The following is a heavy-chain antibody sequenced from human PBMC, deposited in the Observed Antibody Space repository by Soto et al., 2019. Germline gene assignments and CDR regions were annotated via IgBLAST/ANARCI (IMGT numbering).Heavy chain of an antibody. CDR2: ISGSGGST. CDR1: GFTFSSYA. CDR3: AKDRSGFGELSDHDAFDI. Sequence: GGSLRLSCAASGFTFSSYAMSWVRQAPGKGLEWVSAISGSGGSTYYADSVKGRFTISRDNSKNTLYLQMNSLRAEDTAVYYCAKDRSGFGELSDHDAFDIWGQGTMVTVSS. J-gene: IGHJ3*02. V-gene: IGHV3-23*01. D-gene: IGHD3-10*01.